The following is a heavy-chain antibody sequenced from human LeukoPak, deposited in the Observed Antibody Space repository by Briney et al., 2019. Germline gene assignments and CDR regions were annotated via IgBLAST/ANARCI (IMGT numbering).Heavy chain of an antibody. CDR2: IYYSGST. V-gene: IGHV4-39*01. CDR3: ARQEDSSGYYSRGGYYFDY. Sequence: PSESLSLTCTVSGGSISSSSYYWGWMHQRPGKGLEWMGSIYYSGSTYYNPSLRSRITISVDTSKNLFSLKLSSVTAADTAVYYCARQEDSSGYYSRGGYYFDYWGQGTLVTVSS. CDR1: GGSISSSSYY. D-gene: IGHD3-22*01. J-gene: IGHJ4*02.